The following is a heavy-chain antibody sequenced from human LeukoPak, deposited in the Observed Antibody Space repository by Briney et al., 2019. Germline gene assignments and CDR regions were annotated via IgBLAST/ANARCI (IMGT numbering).Heavy chain of an antibody. V-gene: IGHV1-18*01. CDR3: ARLTFYDFWSGYGDYYYMDV. Sequence: ASVKVSCKASGYTFTSYGISWVRQAPGQGLEWMGWISAYNGNTNYAQKLQGRVTMTTDTSTSTAYMELRSLRSDDTAVYYYARLTFYDFWSGYGDYYYMDVWGKGTTATVSS. J-gene: IGHJ6*03. CDR2: ISAYNGNT. D-gene: IGHD3-3*01. CDR1: GYTFTSYG.